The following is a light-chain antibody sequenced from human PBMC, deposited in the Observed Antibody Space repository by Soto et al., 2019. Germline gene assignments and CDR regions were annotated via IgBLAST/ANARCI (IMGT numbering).Light chain of an antibody. Sequence: EIVLTQSPGTLSLSPGERATLSCRASQSVSSSYLAWYQQKPGQAPRLLIYGASSRVTGIPDRFSGSGSGADFTITISRLEPEDFAVYYCQQYGSSSWTFGQGTKVEIK. CDR2: GAS. CDR3: QQYGSSSWT. J-gene: IGKJ1*01. CDR1: QSVSSSY. V-gene: IGKV3-20*01.